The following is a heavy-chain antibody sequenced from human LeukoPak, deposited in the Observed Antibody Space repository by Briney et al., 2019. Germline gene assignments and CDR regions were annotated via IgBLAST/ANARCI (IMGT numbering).Heavy chain of an antibody. Sequence: ASVKVSCKASGYTFTSYYMHWVRQAPGKGLEWMGGFDPEDGETIYAQKFQGRVTMTEDTSTDTAYMELSSLRSEDTAVYYCATHYDILTGYNYWGQGTLVTVSS. J-gene: IGHJ4*02. CDR2: FDPEDGET. CDR1: GYTFTSYY. V-gene: IGHV1-24*01. CDR3: ATHYDILTGYNY. D-gene: IGHD3-9*01.